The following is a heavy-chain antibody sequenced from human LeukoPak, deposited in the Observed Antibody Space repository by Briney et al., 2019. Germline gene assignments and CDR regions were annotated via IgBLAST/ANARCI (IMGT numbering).Heavy chain of an antibody. J-gene: IGHJ5*01. D-gene: IGHD6-19*01. V-gene: IGHV3-74*01. Sequence: GGSLRLSCEASGFTFSDYWMHWARQAPGKGPVWVSRIIADGASTGYADSVKGRFTISRDNAKNTLYLQMNSLGDEDTAVYYCARGHGGWNWFDSWGQGTLVTVSS. CDR2: IIADGAST. CDR3: ARGHGGWNWFDS. CDR1: GFTFSDYW.